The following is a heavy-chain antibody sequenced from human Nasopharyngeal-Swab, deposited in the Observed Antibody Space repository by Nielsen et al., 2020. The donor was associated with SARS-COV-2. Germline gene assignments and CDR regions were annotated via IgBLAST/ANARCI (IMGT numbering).Heavy chain of an antibody. D-gene: IGHD6-6*01. Sequence: WIRQPPGKGLEWVGRIKSKTDGGTTDYAAPVKGRFTISRDDSKNTLYLQMNSLKTEDTAVYYCARDDHPIAARHYFDYWGQGTLVTVSS. CDR2: IKSKTDGGTT. V-gene: IGHV3-15*01. J-gene: IGHJ4*02. CDR3: ARDDHPIAARHYFDY.